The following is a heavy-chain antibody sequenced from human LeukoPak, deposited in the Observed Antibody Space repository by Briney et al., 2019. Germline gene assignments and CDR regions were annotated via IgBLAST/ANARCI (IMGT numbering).Heavy chain of an antibody. V-gene: IGHV3-48*01. J-gene: IGHJ6*03. Sequence: GGSLRLSCAASGFTVSSNYMSWVRQAPGKGLEWVSYISSTSSTIYYADSVKGRFTISRDTAKNSLYLQMNSLRAEDTAVYSCARGDYGDYWNYYYMDVWGKGTTVTVSS. CDR2: ISSTSSTI. CDR1: GFTVSSNY. CDR3: ARGDYGDYWNYYYMDV. D-gene: IGHD4-17*01.